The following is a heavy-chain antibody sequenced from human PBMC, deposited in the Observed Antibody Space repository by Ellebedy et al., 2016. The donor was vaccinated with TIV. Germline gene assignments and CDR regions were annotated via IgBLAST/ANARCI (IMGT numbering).Heavy chain of an antibody. CDR2: INGFGIA. Sequence: GESLKISXAASGFTFSSHAMNWVRQAPGKGLEWVSYINGFGIAFYADSVKGRFTISRDNAKNSLYLQMSSLTDEDTAVYFCARGEGWIDNWGQGTLVTVSS. CDR3: ARGEGWIDN. CDR1: GFTFSSHA. V-gene: IGHV3-48*02. J-gene: IGHJ4*02. D-gene: IGHD5-24*01.